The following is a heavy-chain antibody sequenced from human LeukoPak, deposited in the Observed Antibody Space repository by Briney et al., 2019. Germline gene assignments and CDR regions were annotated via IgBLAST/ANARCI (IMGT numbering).Heavy chain of an antibody. V-gene: IGHV4-39*01. Sequence: PSETLSLTCTVSGGSISSSSYDWGWIRQPPGKGLEGIGSISYSGSTYYNPSLKSRVTISVDTSKTQFSLKLSSVTAADTAVYYCARHARGGGGISMVRGVRTKYYFDYWGQGTLVTVSS. CDR1: GGSISSSSYD. J-gene: IGHJ4*02. CDR2: ISYSGST. D-gene: IGHD3-10*01. CDR3: ARHARGGGGISMVRGVRTKYYFDY.